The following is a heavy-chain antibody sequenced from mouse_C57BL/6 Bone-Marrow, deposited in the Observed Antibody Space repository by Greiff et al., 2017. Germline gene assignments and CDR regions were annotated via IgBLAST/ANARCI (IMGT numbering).Heavy chain of an antibody. CDR1: GYTFTSYG. CDR3: ARWNDSAWFAY. V-gene: IGHV1-81*01. CDR2: IYPRSGNT. D-gene: IGHD2-4*01. Sequence: QVQLQQPGTELVKPGASVKLSCKASGYTFTSYGISWVKQRTGQGLEWIGEIYPRSGNTYYNEKFKGKATLTADKSSSTAYMELRSLTSEDSAVYFCARWNDSAWFAYWGQGTLVTVSA. J-gene: IGHJ3*01.